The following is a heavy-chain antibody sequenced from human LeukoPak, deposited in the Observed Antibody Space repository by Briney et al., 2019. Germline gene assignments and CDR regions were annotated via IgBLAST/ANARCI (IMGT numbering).Heavy chain of an antibody. J-gene: IGHJ4*02. V-gene: IGHV1-2*02. Sequence: GASVKVSCKASGYTFTGYYMHWVRQAPGQGLEWMGWINPNSGGTNYAQKFQGRVTMTRDTSISTAYMELSRLRSDDTAVYYCARDRRSYCSGSSCDSGADYWGQGTLVTVSS. D-gene: IGHD2-15*01. CDR3: ARDRRSYCSGSSCDSGADY. CDR2: INPNSGGT. CDR1: GYTFTGYY.